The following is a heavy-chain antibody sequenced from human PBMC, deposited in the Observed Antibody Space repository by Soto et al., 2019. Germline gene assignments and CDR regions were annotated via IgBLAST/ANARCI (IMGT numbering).Heavy chain of an antibody. D-gene: IGHD3-22*01. CDR3: ARAAVGLYYYDSSGYYPSTFDY. J-gene: IGHJ4*02. Sequence: GASVKVSCKASGGTFSSYAISWVRQAPGQGLEWMGGIIPIYGTANYAQKFQGRVTITADKSTSTAYMELSSLRSEDTAVYYCARAAVGLYYYDSSGYYPSTFDYWGQGTLVTVSS. CDR1: GGTFSSYA. CDR2: IIPIYGTA. V-gene: IGHV1-69*06.